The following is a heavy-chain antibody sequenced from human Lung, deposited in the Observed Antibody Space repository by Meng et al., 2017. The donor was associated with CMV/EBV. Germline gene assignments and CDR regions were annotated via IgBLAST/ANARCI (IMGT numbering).Heavy chain of an antibody. D-gene: IGHD6-19*01. CDR1: GGTFSSYT. CDR2: IIPILGIA. J-gene: IGHJ4*02. Sequence: SVXVSCKASGGTFSSYTISWVRQAPGQGLEWMGRIIPILGIANYAQKFQGRVTITADKSTSTAYMELSSLRSEDTAVYYCARARSSGWYLAYYFDYWGQGTLVTFSS. V-gene: IGHV1-69*02. CDR3: ARARSSGWYLAYYFDY.